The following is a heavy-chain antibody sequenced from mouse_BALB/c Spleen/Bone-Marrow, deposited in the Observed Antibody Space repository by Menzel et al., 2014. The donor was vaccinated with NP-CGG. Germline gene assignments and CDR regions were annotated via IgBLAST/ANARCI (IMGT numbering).Heavy chain of an antibody. CDR2: IRIKANGYTT. CDR3: ARDRRYDLAWFAY. D-gene: IGHD2-14*01. V-gene: IGHV7-3*02. CDR1: GFTFTDYY. J-gene: IGHJ3*01. Sequence: EVKVEESGGGLVQPGGSLRLSCATSGFTFTDYYMSWVRQPPGKALEWLGFIRIKANGYTTEYSASVKGRFTISRDNSQSILYLQINTLRAEDSATYYCARDRRYDLAWFAYWGQGTLVTVSA.